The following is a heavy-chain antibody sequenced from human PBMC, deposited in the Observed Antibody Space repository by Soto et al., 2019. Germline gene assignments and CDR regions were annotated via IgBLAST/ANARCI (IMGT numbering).Heavy chain of an antibody. D-gene: IGHD3-22*01. J-gene: IGHJ4*02. V-gene: IGHV1-2*04. Sequence: ASVKVSCKASGYTFTGYYMHWVRQAPGQGLEWMGWINPNSGGTNYAQKFQGWVTMTRDTSISTAYMELSRLRSDDTAVYYCAKDTYYYDRSGYYTYDHWGQGTQVTVSS. CDR2: INPNSGGT. CDR3: AKDTYYYDRSGYYTYDH. CDR1: GYTFTGYY.